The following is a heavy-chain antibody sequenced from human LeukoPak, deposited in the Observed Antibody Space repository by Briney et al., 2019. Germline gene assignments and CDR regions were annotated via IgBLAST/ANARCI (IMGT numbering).Heavy chain of an antibody. V-gene: IGHV1-18*01. CDR1: GYTFTNYG. J-gene: IGHJ5*02. D-gene: IGHD6-19*01. CDR2: ISAYNGNT. Sequence: ASVKVSCKASGYTFTNYGISWVRQAPGQGLEWMGWISAYNGNTNYAQKLQGRVTMTTDTSTSTAYMELRSLRSDDTAVYYCARYFSSGWSGWFDPWGQGTLVTVSS. CDR3: ARYFSSGWSGWFDP.